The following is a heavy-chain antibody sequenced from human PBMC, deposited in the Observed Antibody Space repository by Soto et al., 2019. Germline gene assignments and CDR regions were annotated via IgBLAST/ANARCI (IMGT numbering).Heavy chain of an antibody. V-gene: IGHV3-7*01. CDR1: GFTFSSDW. CDR3: ARGHM. CDR2: IKQDGSEK. Sequence: EVQLVESGGSLVQPGGSLRLSCAASGFTFSSDWMSWVRQAPGKGLEWVATIKQDGSEKYYVDSVKGRFTISRDNAKNSLFLQMNSLRAEDTAVYYCARGHMWRQGTMVTVSS. J-gene: IGHJ3*02.